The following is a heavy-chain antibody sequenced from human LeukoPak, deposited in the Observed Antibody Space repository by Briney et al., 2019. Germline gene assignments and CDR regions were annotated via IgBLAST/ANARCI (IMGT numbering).Heavy chain of an antibody. CDR3: ATGDSGWYNY. J-gene: IGHJ4*02. Sequence: PGGSLRLSCAASGFTFGNSWMHWVRQGPGKGPVWVSRIKSDGSYITYADSVKGRFIISRDNAENTLYLQMNSLRVDDTAVYYCATGDSGWYNYWGQGTLVTVSA. D-gene: IGHD6-19*01. V-gene: IGHV3-74*03. CDR1: GFTFGNSW. CDR2: IKSDGSYI.